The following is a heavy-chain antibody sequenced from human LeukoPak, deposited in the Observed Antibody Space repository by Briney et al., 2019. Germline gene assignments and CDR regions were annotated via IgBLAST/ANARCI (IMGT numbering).Heavy chain of an antibody. D-gene: IGHD3-10*01. Sequence: VASVKVSCKASGGTFSSYAISWVRQAPGQGLEWMGGIIPIFGTANYAQKFQGRVTITADESTSTAYMELSSLRSEDTAVYYCASKGYYYGSGGYFDYWGQGTLVTVSS. CDR3: ASKGYYYGSGGYFDY. CDR2: IIPIFGTA. J-gene: IGHJ4*02. V-gene: IGHV1-69*13. CDR1: GGTFSSYA.